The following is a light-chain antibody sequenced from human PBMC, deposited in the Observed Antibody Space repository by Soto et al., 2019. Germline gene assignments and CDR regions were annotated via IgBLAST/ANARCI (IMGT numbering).Light chain of an antibody. CDR1: QSISNY. CDR3: QQSYSPPCT. V-gene: IGKV1-39*01. CDR2: AAS. J-gene: IGKJ2*02. Sequence: DIQMTQSPSSLSASVGDKVTITCRASQSISNYLNWYQQKPGKAPKLLIYAASSLHGGVPSRFSGRGSGTYFTLTISSLQPEDFATYYYQQSYSPPCTFGQGTKLEIK.